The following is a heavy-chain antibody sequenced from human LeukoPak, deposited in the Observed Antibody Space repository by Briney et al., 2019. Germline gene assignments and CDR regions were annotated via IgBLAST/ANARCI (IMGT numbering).Heavy chain of an antibody. CDR1: GFTFSAFG. Sequence: GGSLRLSCAASGFTFSAFGMHWVRQAPGKGLEWVTFIPYDGSDKYYADSVKGRFTISRDNSKNTLYLQMNSLRAEDTAVYYCAREIYDSSGYYNWLDPWGQGTLVTVSS. V-gene: IGHV3-30*19. CDR2: IPYDGSDK. CDR3: AREIYDSSGYYNWLDP. J-gene: IGHJ5*02. D-gene: IGHD3-22*01.